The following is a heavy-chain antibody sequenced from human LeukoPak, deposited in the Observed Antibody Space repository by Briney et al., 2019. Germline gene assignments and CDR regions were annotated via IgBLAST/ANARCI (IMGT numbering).Heavy chain of an antibody. CDR3: ARDRKKYSSSWYPSFDY. V-gene: IGHV4-59*01. CDR2: IYYSGST. J-gene: IGHJ4*02. D-gene: IGHD6-13*01. Sequence: RTSETLSLTCTVSGGSISSYYWSWIRQPPGKGLEWIGYIYYSGSTNYNPSLKSRVTISVDTSKNQFSLKLSSVTAADTAVYYCARDRKKYSSSWYPSFDYWGQGTLVTVSS. CDR1: GGSISSYY.